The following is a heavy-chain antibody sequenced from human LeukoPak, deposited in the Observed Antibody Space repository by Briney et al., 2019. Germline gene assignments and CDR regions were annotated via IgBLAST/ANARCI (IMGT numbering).Heavy chain of an antibody. V-gene: IGHV1-69*13. CDR3: ARELMTTVTNYYYGMDV. CDR2: IIPIFGTA. CDR1: GGPFSSYA. Sequence: SVKVSCKASGGPFSSYAISWVRQAPGQGLEWMGGIIPIFGTANYAQKFQGRVTITADESTSTAYMELSNLRSEDTAVYYCARELMTTVTNYYYGMDVWGQGTTVTVSS. J-gene: IGHJ6*02. D-gene: IGHD4-11*01.